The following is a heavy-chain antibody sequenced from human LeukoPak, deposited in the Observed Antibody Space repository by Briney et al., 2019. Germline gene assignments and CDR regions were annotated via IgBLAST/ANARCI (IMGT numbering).Heavy chain of an antibody. D-gene: IGHD1-14*01. Sequence: GGSLRLSCEASGFTFSTHSMNWVRQAPGKGLEWVSSISYSSSFLDYADSVQGRFAVSRDNAKNSLYLQMNSLRAEDTAVYYCAREVTAEWGQGTLVTVSS. CDR3: AREVTAE. CDR1: GFTFSTHS. CDR2: ISYSSSFL. V-gene: IGHV3-21*01. J-gene: IGHJ4*02.